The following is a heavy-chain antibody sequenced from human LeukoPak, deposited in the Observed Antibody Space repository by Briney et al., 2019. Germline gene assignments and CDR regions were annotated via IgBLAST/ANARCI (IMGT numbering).Heavy chain of an antibody. CDR1: GFTFSSYG. D-gene: IGHD3-22*01. Sequence: TGGSLRLSCAASGFTFSSYGMHWVRQAPGKGLEWVAVIRYDGSNKYYADSVKGRFTISRDNSKNTLYLQMNSLRAEDTAVYYCASFPDSSATGGYWGQGTLVTVSS. CDR3: ASFPDSSATGGY. CDR2: IRYDGSNK. V-gene: IGHV3-33*08. J-gene: IGHJ4*02.